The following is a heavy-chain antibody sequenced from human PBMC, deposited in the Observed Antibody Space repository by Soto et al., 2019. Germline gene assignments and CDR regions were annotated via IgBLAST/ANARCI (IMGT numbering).Heavy chain of an antibody. Sequence: PSETLSLTCTVSGGSITSGNYFWSWIRQPAGKGLEWIGHMYTDGSTNYNPSFKSRVTISADTSKNQFSLKLGSVTAADTAVYYCARDSRWLQFPYFDSWGQGTPVTVSS. CDR2: MYTDGST. CDR1: GGSITSGNYF. CDR3: ARDSRWLQFPYFDS. V-gene: IGHV4-61*09. J-gene: IGHJ4*01. D-gene: IGHD5-12*01.